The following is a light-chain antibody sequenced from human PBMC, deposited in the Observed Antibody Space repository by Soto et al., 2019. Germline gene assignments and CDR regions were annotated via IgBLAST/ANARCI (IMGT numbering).Light chain of an antibody. CDR2: EFS. J-gene: IGLJ1*01. CDR3: SSYTSSSTLV. Sequence: QSALTQPASVSGSPGQSITISCTGTSSDVCGYNYVSWYQQHPGKAPKLMIYEFSNRPSGVSNRFSGSKSGNTASLTISGLQAEDEADYYCSSYTSSSTLVFGTGTKVTVL. V-gene: IGLV2-14*01. CDR1: SSDVCGYNY.